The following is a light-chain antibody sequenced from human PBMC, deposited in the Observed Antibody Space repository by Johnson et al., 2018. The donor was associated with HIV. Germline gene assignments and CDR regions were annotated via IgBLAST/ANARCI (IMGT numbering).Light chain of an antibody. CDR1: SSNIGNNY. J-gene: IGLJ1*01. V-gene: IGLV1-51*01. Sequence: QSVLTQPPSVSAAPGQKVTISCSGSSSNIGNNYVSWYQQLPGTAPKLLIYDNNKRPSGIPDRFSGSKSGTSATLGITGLQTGDEADYYCGTWDNSLKGVFGTGTKVIVL. CDR2: DNN. CDR3: GTWDNSLKGV.